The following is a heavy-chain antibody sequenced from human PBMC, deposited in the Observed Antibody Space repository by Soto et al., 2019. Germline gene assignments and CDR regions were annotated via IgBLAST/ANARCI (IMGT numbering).Heavy chain of an antibody. V-gene: IGHV3-30-3*01. CDR1: GFTFSSYA. Sequence: PGGSLRLSCAASGFTFSSYAMHWVRQAPGKGLEWVAVISYDGSNKYYADSVKGRFTISRDNSKNTLYLQMNSLRAEDTAVYYCARDPHRPFLAAAGEDYWGQGTLVTVSS. CDR2: ISYDGSNK. D-gene: IGHD6-13*01. J-gene: IGHJ4*02. CDR3: ARDPHRPFLAAAGEDY.